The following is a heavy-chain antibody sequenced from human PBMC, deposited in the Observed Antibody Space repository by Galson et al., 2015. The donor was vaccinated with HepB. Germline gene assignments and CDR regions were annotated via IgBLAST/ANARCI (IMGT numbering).Heavy chain of an antibody. Sequence: SLRLSCAASGFAFSNAWMNWVRQAPGKGLEWVGRIKSKTDDGTTDYATPVRGRFSISRDDSKNTLYLQMNSLKTEDTAVYYCTTFNPPGYATFGVVFAPYDYWGQGTLVTVSS. J-gene: IGHJ4*02. D-gene: IGHD3-3*01. CDR2: IKSKTDDGTT. V-gene: IGHV3-15*07. CDR3: TTFNPPGYATFGVVFAPYDY. CDR1: GFAFSNAW.